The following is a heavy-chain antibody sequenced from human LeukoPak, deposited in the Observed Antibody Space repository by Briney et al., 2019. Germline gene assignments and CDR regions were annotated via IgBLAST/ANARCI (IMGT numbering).Heavy chain of an antibody. J-gene: IGHJ3*02. D-gene: IGHD1-20*01. Sequence: GGSLRLSCAASGFTFSRFWMTWVRQAPGKGLGWVANIKEDGTEKYCVDSLKGRFSISRDNAKESLYLQMNSLRADDTAVYYCAREGYDLGAFDIWGQGTMVTVSS. V-gene: IGHV3-7*03. CDR1: GFTFSRFW. CDR2: IKEDGTEK. CDR3: AREGYDLGAFDI.